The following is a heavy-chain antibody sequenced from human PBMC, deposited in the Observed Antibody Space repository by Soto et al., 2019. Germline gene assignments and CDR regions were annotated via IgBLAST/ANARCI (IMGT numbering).Heavy chain of an antibody. CDR2: ISSSSTI. J-gene: IGHJ4*02. CDR1: GFTFSSYS. Sequence: GGSLRLSCAASGFTFSSYSMNWVRQAPGKGLEWVSYISSSSTIYYADSVKGRFTISRDNAKNSLYLQMNSLRDEDTAVYYCARPLRSLSSFDYWGQGTLVTVSS. V-gene: IGHV3-48*02. CDR3: ARPLRSLSSFDY. D-gene: IGHD4-17*01.